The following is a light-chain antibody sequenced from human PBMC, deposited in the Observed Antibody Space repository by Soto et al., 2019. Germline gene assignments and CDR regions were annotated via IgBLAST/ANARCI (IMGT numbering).Light chain of an antibody. CDR3: QQYGNSPLVT. J-gene: IGKJ5*01. CDR1: QSVSSSY. Sequence: EIVLTQSPCTLSLSPGERATLSCRASQSVSSSYLAWYQQKPGQAPRLLIYGASSRATGIPDRFSGSGSGTDFTLTISRLEPEDFAVYYCQQYGNSPLVTFGQGTRLEIK. CDR2: GAS. V-gene: IGKV3-20*01.